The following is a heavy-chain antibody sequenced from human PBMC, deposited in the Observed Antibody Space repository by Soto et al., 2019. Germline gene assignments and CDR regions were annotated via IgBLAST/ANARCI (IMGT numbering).Heavy chain of an antibody. J-gene: IGHJ6*02. Sequence: QVQLVESGGGVVQPGRSLRLSCAASGFTFSSYGMHWVRQAPGKGREWVAVISYDGSNKYYADSVKGRFTISRDNSKNTLYLQMNSLRAEDTAVYYCAKDRTPNWNYRPDYYYYGMDVWGQGTTVTVSS. CDR2: ISYDGSNK. D-gene: IGHD1-7*01. CDR3: AKDRTPNWNYRPDYYYYGMDV. CDR1: GFTFSSYG. V-gene: IGHV3-30*18.